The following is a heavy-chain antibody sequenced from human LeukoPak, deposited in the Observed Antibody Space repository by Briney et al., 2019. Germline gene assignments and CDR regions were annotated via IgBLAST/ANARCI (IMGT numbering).Heavy chain of an antibody. J-gene: IGHJ5*02. V-gene: IGHV4-4*09. CDR2: IYTSGST. D-gene: IGHD6-13*01. CDR3: ARLKMAAAGYNWFDP. Sequence: SETLSLTCTVSGGSISSYYWSWIRQPPGKGLEWNGYIYTSGSTNYNPSLKSRVTISVDTSKNQFSLKLSSVTAADTAVYYCARLKMAAAGYNWFDPWGQGTLVTVSS. CDR1: GGSISSYY.